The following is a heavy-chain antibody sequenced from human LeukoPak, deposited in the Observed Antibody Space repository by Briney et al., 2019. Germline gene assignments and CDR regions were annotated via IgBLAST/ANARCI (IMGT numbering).Heavy chain of an antibody. J-gene: IGHJ5*02. D-gene: IGHD3-3*01. CDR2: IYSSGNT. Sequence: ESSETLSLTCTVSGGSISTTNYYWRWIRQPPGRDLDWIGSIYSSGNTYYNPSLESRVTISVDTSKNQLSLKLTSATAADTSVYYCARHSGLRSPFDPWGQGTLVTVSS. CDR1: GGSISTTNYY. V-gene: IGHV4-39*01. CDR3: ARHSGLRSPFDP.